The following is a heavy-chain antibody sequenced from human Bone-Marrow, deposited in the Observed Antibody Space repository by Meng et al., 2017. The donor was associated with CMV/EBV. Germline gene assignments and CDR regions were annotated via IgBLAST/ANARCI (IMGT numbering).Heavy chain of an antibody. CDR2: IYYNENT. V-gene: IGHV4-39*07. Sequence: GSLRLSCSVSGGSISSSSYYWGWIRQPPGKGLEWIGNIYYNENTYYNASLKSRVTISVDTSKNQLSLKLSSVTAADTAVYYCARVPITPSYYYGMDVWGQGTTVTVSS. D-gene: IGHD5-24*01. CDR3: ARVPITPSYYYGMDV. CDR1: GGSISSSSYY. J-gene: IGHJ6*02.